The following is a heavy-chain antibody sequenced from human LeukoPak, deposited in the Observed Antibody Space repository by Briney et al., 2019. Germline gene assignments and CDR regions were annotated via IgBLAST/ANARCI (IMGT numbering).Heavy chain of an antibody. CDR3: ARPLAAAGTYYFDY. CDR1: GFTVSSNY. J-gene: IGHJ4*02. V-gene: IGHV3-53*01. Sequence: GGSLRLSCAASGFTVSSNYMSWVRQAPGKGLEWVSVIYSGGSTYYADSVKGRFTISRDNSKNTLYLQMNSLRAEDTAVYYCARPLAAAGTYYFDYWGQGTPVTVSS. CDR2: IYSGGST. D-gene: IGHD6-13*01.